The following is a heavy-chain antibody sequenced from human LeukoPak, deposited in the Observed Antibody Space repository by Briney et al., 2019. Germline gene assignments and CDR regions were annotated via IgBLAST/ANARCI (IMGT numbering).Heavy chain of an antibody. J-gene: IGHJ3*02. D-gene: IGHD6-13*01. CDR3: ARRGGRAAAAKGAFDI. Sequence: PSETLSLTCAVYGGSFSGYYWSWIRQPPGKGLEWIGEINHSGSTNYNPSLKSRVTISVDTSENQFSLKLSSVTAADTAVYYCARRGGRAAAAKGAFDIWGQGTMVTVSS. CDR2: INHSGST. CDR1: GGSFSGYY. V-gene: IGHV4-34*01.